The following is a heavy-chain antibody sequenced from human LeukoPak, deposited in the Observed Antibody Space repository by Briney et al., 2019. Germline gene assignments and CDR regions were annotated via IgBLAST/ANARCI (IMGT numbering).Heavy chain of an antibody. D-gene: IGHD6-19*01. CDR1: GYTFTSYY. Sequence: ASVKVSCKASGYTFTSYYMHWVRQAPGQGLEWTGIINPSGGSTSYAQKFQGRVTMTRDTSTSTVYMELSSLRSEDTAVYYCARASVAGRHFDYWGQGTLVTVSS. CDR3: ARASVAGRHFDY. V-gene: IGHV1-46*01. CDR2: INPSGGST. J-gene: IGHJ4*02.